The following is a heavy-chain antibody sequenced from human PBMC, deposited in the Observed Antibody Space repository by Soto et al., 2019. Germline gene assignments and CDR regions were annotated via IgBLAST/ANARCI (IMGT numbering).Heavy chain of an antibody. V-gene: IGHV3-23*01. CDR3: ANAPITIFVVVIMDAFDI. D-gene: IGHD3-3*01. Sequence: GGSLRLSCAASGFTFSSYAMSWVRQAPGKGLEWVSAIRGSGGSTYYTDSVKGRFTISRDNSKDTLYLQMNSLRAGDTAVYFCANAPITIFVVVIMDAFDIWGQGTMVTVSS. CDR2: IRGSGGST. CDR1: GFTFSSYA. J-gene: IGHJ3*02.